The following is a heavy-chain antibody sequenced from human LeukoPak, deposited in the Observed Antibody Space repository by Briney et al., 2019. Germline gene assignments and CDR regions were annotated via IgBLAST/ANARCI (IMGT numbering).Heavy chain of an antibody. J-gene: IGHJ4*02. CDR3: ATIKRGDIFGFFDF. V-gene: IGHV4-59*11. Sequence: SETLSLTCSVSGGSISGHYWTWIRQPPGKGLEWIAYLRDTGGTKANPSLESRVALSADTSKNQFSLRLTSVTAADTAIYYCATIKRGDIFGFFDFWGQGILVTVSS. CDR1: GGSISGHY. D-gene: IGHD5-18*01. CDR2: LRDTGGT.